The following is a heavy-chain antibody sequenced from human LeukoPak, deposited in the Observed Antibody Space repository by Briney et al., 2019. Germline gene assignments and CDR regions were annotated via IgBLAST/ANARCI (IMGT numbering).Heavy chain of an antibody. V-gene: IGHV3-7*05. J-gene: IGHJ3*02. D-gene: IGHD4-17*01. CDR2: INQDGTEK. CDR1: EFIFSKYW. CDR3: ARTSVNSLWDDAFDI. Sequence: GGSLRLSCEASEFIFSKYWMSWVRQAPEKGLEWVARINQDGTEKYSVDSVKGRFTISRDNAKNSLYLQINNVKAEDTAVYYCARTSVNSLWDDAFDIWGQGTMVTVAS.